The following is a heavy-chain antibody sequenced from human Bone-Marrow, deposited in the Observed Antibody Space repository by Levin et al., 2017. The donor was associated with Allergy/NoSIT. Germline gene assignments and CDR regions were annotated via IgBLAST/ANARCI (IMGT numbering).Heavy chain of an antibody. V-gene: IGHV4-59*01. CDR1: GGSISSFY. J-gene: IGHJ4*02. CDR2: IYYSGST. CDR3: ARGGRGAAAGFDY. Sequence: SQTLSLTCTVSGGSISSFYWSWIRQPPGKGLEWIGYIYYSGSTNYNPSLKSRVTISVDTSKNQFSLKLSSVTAADTAVYYCARGGRGAAAGFDYWGQGTLVTVSS. D-gene: IGHD6-13*01.